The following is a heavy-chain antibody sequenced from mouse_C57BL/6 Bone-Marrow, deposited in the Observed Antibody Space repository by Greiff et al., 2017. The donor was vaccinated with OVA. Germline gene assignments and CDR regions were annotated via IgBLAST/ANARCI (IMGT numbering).Heavy chain of an antibody. CDR1: GFTFSSYA. Sequence: DVQLVESGEGLVKPGGSLKLSCAASGFTFSSYAMSWVRQTPEKRLEWVAYISSGGDYIYYADTVKGRFTISRDNARNTLYLQMSSLKSEDTAMYYCTRGKGITTVSDYWGQGTTLTVSS. J-gene: IGHJ2*01. D-gene: IGHD1-1*01. V-gene: IGHV5-9-1*02. CDR3: TRGKGITTVSDY. CDR2: ISSGGDYI.